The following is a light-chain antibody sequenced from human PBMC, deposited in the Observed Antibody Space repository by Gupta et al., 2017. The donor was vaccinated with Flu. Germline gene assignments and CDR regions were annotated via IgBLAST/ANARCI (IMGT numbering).Light chain of an antibody. CDR1: QSIRSW. CDR2: KAS. J-gene: IGKJ4*01. V-gene: IGKV1-5*03. CDR3: QQYNSNSPLT. Sequence: DIQMTQSPSTLSASVGDRVTITCRASQSIRSWLAWYQQKPGRAPKLLIYKASSLESGVPSRFSGSGYGTEFTLTISSRQPDDFATYYCQQYNSNSPLTFGGGTKVEIK.